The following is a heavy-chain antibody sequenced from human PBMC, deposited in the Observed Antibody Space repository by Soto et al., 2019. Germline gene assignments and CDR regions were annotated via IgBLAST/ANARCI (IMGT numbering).Heavy chain of an antibody. D-gene: IGHD5-12*01. J-gene: IGHJ3*02. V-gene: IGHV3-74*01. CDR2: INSDGSST. Sequence: GGSLRLSCAASGFTFSSYWMHWVRQAPGKGLVWVSRINSDGSSTSYADSVKGRFTISRDNAKNTLYLQMNSLRAEDTAVYYCARGGYSGYDAFDIWGQGTMVTVSS. CDR3: ARGGYSGYDAFDI. CDR1: GFTFSSYW.